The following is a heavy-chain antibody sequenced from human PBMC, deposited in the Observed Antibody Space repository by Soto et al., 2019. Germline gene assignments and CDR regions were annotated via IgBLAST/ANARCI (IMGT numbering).Heavy chain of an antibody. V-gene: IGHV1-8*01. CDR3: AVSGYAGYYYYYYMDV. J-gene: IGHJ6*03. D-gene: IGHD5-12*01. Sequence: GASVKVSCKASGYTFTSYDINWVRQATGQGLEWMGWMNPNSGNTGYAQKFQGRVTMTRNTSISTAYMELSSLRSEDTAVYYCAVSGYAGYYYYYYMDVRGKGTTVTVS. CDR1: GYTFTSYD. CDR2: MNPNSGNT.